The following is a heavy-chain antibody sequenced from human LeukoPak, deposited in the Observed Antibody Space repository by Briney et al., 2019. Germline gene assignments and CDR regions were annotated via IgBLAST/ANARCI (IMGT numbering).Heavy chain of an antibody. V-gene: IGHV3-7*01. CDR1: GWTFSSYW. CDR2: IKQDGSEK. D-gene: IGHD3-9*01. CDR3: ARAWNYDILTGYSY. J-gene: IGHJ4*02. Sequence: PGGSLRLSCAASGWTFSSYWMSWVRQAPGKGLEWVANIKQDGSEKYYVDSVKGRFTISRDNAKNSLYLQMNSLRAEDTAVYYCARAWNYDILTGYSYWGQGTLVTVSS.